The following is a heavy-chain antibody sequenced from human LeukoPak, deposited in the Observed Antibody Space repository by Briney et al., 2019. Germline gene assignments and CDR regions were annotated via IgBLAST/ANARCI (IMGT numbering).Heavy chain of an antibody. V-gene: IGHV3-23*01. Sequence: AGGSLRLSCAASGFTSSSYAMSWVRQAPGKGLEWVSAISGSGGSTYYADSVKGRFTISRDNSKNTLYLQMNSLRAEDTAVYYCAKIMFSGYYFDYWGQGTLVTVSS. CDR1: GFTSSSYA. J-gene: IGHJ4*02. D-gene: IGHD3/OR15-3a*01. CDR3: AKIMFSGYYFDY. CDR2: ISGSGGST.